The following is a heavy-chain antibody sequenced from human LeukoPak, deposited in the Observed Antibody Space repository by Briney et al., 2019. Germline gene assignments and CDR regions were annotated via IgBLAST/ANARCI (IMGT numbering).Heavy chain of an antibody. CDR3: ASPNDFNAFDI. J-gene: IGHJ3*02. Sequence: SETLSLTCTVSGGSISSYYWSWIRQPPGKALEWIGYIYYSGSTNYNPSLKSRVTISVDTSKNQFSLKLSSVTAADTAVYYCASPNDFNAFDIWGQGTMVTVSS. V-gene: IGHV4-59*08. D-gene: IGHD2-8*01. CDR1: GGSISSYY. CDR2: IYYSGST.